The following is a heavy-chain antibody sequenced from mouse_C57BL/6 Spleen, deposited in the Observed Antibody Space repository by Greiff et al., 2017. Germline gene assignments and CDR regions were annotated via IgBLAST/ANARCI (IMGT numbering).Heavy chain of an antibody. CDR1: GYAFTNYL. CDR2: INPGSGGT. D-gene: IGHD2-2*01. CDR3: ARSLSTMVTSYYFDY. J-gene: IGHJ2*01. V-gene: IGHV1-54*01. Sequence: VQLQQSGAELVRPGTSVKVSCKASGYAFTNYLIEWVKQRPGQGLEWIGVINPGSGGTNYNEKFKGKATLTADKSSSTAYMQLSSLTSEDSAVYFCARSLSTMVTSYYFDYWGQGTTLTVSS.